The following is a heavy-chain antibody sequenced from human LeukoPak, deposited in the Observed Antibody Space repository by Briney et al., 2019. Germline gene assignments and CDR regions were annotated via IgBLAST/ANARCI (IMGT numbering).Heavy chain of an antibody. J-gene: IGHJ5*01. CDR3: ARSVGLDS. V-gene: IGHV3-21*01. CDR1: GFTLSTYT. CDR2: ITSSSSHM. Sequence: GGSLRLSCAASGFTLSTYTMNWVRQAPGKGLEWVSSITSSSSHMYYADSVKGRFTISRDNAGNSLHLQMNSLRAEDTAIYYCARSVGLDSWGQGTLVTVSS. D-gene: IGHD1-26*01.